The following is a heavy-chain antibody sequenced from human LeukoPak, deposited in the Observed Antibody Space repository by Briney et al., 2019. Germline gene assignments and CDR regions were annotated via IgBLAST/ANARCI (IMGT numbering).Heavy chain of an antibody. J-gene: IGHJ3*02. CDR1: GGTFSSYA. V-gene: IGHV1-69*04. D-gene: IGHD2-2*01. Sequence: SVKVSCKASGGTFSSYAINWVRQAPAQGLEWMGRIIRIVDIANHARKFQGRVTITADKSTSTAYMELSTVRSEDTAVYYCAKVGCSSSSCLNAFDIWGQGTMVTVSS. CDR3: AKVGCSSSSCLNAFDI. CDR2: IIRIVDIA.